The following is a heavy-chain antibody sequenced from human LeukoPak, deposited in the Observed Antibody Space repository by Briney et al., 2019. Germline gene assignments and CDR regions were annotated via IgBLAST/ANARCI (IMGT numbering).Heavy chain of an antibody. CDR2: IIPIFGTA. Sequence: SVKVSCKASGGTFSSYAISWVRQAPGQGLEWMGRIIPIFGTANYAQKFQGRVTITTDESTSTAYMELSSLRSEDTAVYYCARANYYDSSGYAIYYFDYWGQGTLVTVSS. CDR3: ARANYYDSSGYAIYYFDY. V-gene: IGHV1-69*05. CDR1: GGTFSSYA. J-gene: IGHJ4*02. D-gene: IGHD3-22*01.